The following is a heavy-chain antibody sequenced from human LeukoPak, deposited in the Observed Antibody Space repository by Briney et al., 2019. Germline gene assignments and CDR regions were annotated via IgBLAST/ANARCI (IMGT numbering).Heavy chain of an antibody. CDR3: ARAPMTTVSWNWFDP. D-gene: IGHD4-11*01. CDR2: IIPIFGTA. CDR1: GGTFSSYA. Sequence: ASVKVSCKASGGTFSSYAISWVRQAPGQGLEWMGGIIPIFGTANYAQKFQGRVTITTDESTSTAYMELSSLRSEDTAVCYCARAPMTTVSWNWFDPWGQGTLVTVSS. V-gene: IGHV1-69*05. J-gene: IGHJ5*02.